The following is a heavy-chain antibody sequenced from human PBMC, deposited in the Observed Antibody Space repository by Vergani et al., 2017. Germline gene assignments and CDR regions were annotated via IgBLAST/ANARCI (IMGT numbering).Heavy chain of an antibody. J-gene: IGHJ6*02. CDR3: ATPQTVTTGGMEV. CDR2: VDPEDGET. V-gene: IGHV1-69-2*01. D-gene: IGHD4-17*01. Sequence: EVQLVQSGAEVKKPGATMKISCKVSGYTFTDHYMHWVKQAPGKGLEWMGLVDPEDGETIYAEKFKGRVTIAADTSTDTAQLEVSSLRSEDTAGYYCATPQTVTTGGMEVWVQGTTVIVSS. CDR1: GYTFTDHY.